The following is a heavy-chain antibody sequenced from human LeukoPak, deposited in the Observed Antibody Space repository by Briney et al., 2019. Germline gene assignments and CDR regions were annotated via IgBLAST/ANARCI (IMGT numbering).Heavy chain of an antibody. D-gene: IGHD3-22*01. CDR1: GYSISSGYY. J-gene: IGHJ2*01. Sequence: PSETLSLTCTVSGYSISSGYYWGWIRQTPGKGLEWIGEINHSGSTNYNPSLKSRVTISVDTSKNQFSLKLSSVTAADTAVYYCARRHHYYDSSGYYYFARWYFDLWGRGTLVTVSS. V-gene: IGHV4-38-2*02. CDR2: INHSGST. CDR3: ARRHHYYDSSGYYYFARWYFDL.